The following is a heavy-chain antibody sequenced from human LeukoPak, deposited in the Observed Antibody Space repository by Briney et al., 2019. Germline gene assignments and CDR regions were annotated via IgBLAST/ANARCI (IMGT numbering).Heavy chain of an antibody. CDR3: ARRGEGIAAFDY. CDR1: GYTLTTSW. Sequence: GESLKISCKASGYTLTTSWIGWVRQMPGEGLEWMGIIYPTDSDTRYSPSFQGQVTISADKSVSTAYLQWSSLKASDTAMYYCARRGEGIAAFDYWGQGTLVTVSS. V-gene: IGHV5-51*01. J-gene: IGHJ4*02. D-gene: IGHD6-13*01. CDR2: IYPTDSDT.